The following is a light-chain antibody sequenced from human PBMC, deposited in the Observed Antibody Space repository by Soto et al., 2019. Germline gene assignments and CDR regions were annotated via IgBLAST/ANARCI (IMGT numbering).Light chain of an antibody. Sequence: IVLTQSPSTLSLSPGGRATLSCRASQSVSTFLAWYQLKPGQAPRLLIYNASNRASGIPARFSGSGSGTDFTLTISSLEPEDFALYYCQQRSSWPRTFGQGTKVDI. V-gene: IGKV3-11*01. CDR2: NAS. CDR3: QQRSSWPRT. J-gene: IGKJ1*01. CDR1: QSVSTF.